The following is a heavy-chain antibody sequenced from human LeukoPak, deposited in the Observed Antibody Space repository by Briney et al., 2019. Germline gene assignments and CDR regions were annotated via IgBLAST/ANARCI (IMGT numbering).Heavy chain of an antibody. CDR1: GGTFSSYA. D-gene: IGHD4-17*01. V-gene: IGHV1-69*05. J-gene: IGHJ6*03. CDR3: AVTVTTKNYYYYYYMDV. Sequence: SVKVSCKASGGTFSSYAISWVRQAPGQGLVWMGRIIPIFGTANYAQKFQGRVTITTDESTSTAYMELSSLRSEDTAVYYCAVTVTTKNYYYYYYMDVWGKGTTVTVSS. CDR2: IIPIFGTA.